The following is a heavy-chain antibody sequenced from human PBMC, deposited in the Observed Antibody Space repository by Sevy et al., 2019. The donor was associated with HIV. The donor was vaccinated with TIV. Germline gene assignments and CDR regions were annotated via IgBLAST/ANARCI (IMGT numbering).Heavy chain of an antibody. J-gene: IGHJ4*02. V-gene: IGHV3-30*04. Sequence: GGSLRLSCAASGFTFSHYALHWVRQAPGKGLEWVAIMSYVGNSENYADSVKGRFTISRDNSKNALYLQMNSLRAEDTAVYYCARLSSCGGDCYYVDYWGQGTLVTVSS. CDR1: GFTFSHYA. CDR2: MSYVGNSE. CDR3: ARLSSCGGDCYYVDY. D-gene: IGHD2-21*02.